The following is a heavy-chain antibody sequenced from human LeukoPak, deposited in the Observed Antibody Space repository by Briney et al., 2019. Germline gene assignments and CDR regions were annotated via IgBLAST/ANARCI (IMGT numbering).Heavy chain of an antibody. Sequence: ASVKVSCKPSGYTFTNYYMHWVRQAPGQGLGWMGIINPSGGSTSYAQKFQGRVTMTRDTSTSTVYMELSSLRAEDTAVYYCARVNRVIYLWSGYYVFDYWGQGTLVTVSS. CDR1: GYTFTNYY. V-gene: IGHV1-46*01. CDR2: INPSGGST. CDR3: ARVNRVIYLWSGYYVFDY. D-gene: IGHD3-3*01. J-gene: IGHJ4*02.